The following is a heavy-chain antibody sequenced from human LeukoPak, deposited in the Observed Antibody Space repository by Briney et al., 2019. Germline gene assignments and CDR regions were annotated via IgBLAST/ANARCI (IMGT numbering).Heavy chain of an antibody. D-gene: IGHD3-9*01. CDR2: IIPIFGTA. CDR3: AREWSTYDILTGYLRS. CDR1: GSTFSSYA. V-gene: IGHV1-69*01. J-gene: IGHJ4*02. Sequence: SVKVSCKASGSTFSSYAISWVRQAPGQGLEWMGGIIPIFGTANYAQKFQGRVTITANESTSTAYMELSSLRSEDTAVYYCAREWSTYDILTGYLRSWGQGTLVTVSS.